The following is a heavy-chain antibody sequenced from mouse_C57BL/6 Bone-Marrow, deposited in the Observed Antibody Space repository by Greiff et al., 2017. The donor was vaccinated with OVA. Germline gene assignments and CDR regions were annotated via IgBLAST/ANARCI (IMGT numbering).Heavy chain of an antibody. J-gene: IGHJ3*01. V-gene: IGHV3-6*01. CDR1: GYSITSGYY. Sequence: EVQLQESGPGLVKPSQSLSLTCSVTGYSITSGYYWNWIRQLPGNKLEWMGYISYDGSNNYNPSLKNRISITRDTSKNQFFLKLNSVTTKDTTTYYCAQENNYYGSSPAWFAYWGQGTLVTVSA. CDR2: ISYDGSN. CDR3: AQENNYYGSSPAWFAY. D-gene: IGHD1-1*01.